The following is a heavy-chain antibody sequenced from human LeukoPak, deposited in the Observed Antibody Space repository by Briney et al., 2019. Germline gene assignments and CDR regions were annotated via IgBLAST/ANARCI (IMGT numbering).Heavy chain of an antibody. D-gene: IGHD3-16*01. J-gene: IGHJ4*02. CDR2: ISGNGDIT. V-gene: IGHV3-23*01. CDR3: AKVTWGDMITYGGLDY. Sequence: PGGSLRLSCAASGFTFSHYAMSWVRQAPGKGLEWVSAISGNGDITYYTDSVKGRFTISRDNSKNTLYLQMNSLRAEDTAVYYCAKVTWGDMITYGGLDYWGQGTLVTVSS. CDR1: GFTFSHYA.